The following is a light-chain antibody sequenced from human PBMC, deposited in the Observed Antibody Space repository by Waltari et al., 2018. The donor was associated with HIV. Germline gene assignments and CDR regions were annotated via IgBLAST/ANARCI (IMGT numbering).Light chain of an antibody. CDR3: CAYAGSTTYVI. CDR2: EVS. V-gene: IGLV2-23*02. CDR1: SRDVWGYNL. J-gene: IGLJ2*01. Sequence: SALTQPASVSGSPGQSITISCTGTSRDVWGYNLVSWYLQHPGKAPKLMIYEVSKRPSGVSSRFAGSKSGNTASLTISGLQAEDEADYYCCAYAGSTTYVIFGGGTKLTVL.